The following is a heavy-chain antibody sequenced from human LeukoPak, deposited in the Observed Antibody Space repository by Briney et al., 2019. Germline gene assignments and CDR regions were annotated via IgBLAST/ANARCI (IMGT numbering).Heavy chain of an antibody. CDR2: INTDGTVT. CDR1: GFTFSKYW. Sequence: GGSLTLSCAASGFTFSKYWMLWVRQAPGKGLESVSRINTDGTVTTYADSVKGRFTVSRDNADNTMFLQMNSVRDEDAAVYYCATKQWLAPPPDSWGQGTRVTLSS. CDR3: ATKQWLAPPPDS. V-gene: IGHV3-74*01. D-gene: IGHD6-19*01. J-gene: IGHJ4*02.